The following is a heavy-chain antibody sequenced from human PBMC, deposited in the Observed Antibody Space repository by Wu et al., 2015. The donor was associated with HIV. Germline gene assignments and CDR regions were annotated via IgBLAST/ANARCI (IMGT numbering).Heavy chain of an antibody. Sequence: QVQLVQSGAEVKKPGSSVKVSCKASGGTFSSYAISWVRQAPGQGLEWMGGIIPIFGTANYAQKFQGRVTITTDESTSTAYMELSSLRSEDTAVYYCARANSRGLKYCSGGSCRAPMDVWGQGTTVTVSS. D-gene: IGHD2-15*01. J-gene: IGHJ6*02. CDR2: IIPIFGTA. CDR3: ARANSRGLKYCSGGSCRAPMDV. V-gene: IGHV1-69*05. CDR1: GGTFSSYA.